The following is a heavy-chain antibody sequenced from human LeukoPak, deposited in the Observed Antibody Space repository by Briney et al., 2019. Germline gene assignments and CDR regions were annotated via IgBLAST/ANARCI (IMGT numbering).Heavy chain of an antibody. V-gene: IGHV3-73*01. J-gene: IGHJ4*02. CDR2: IRSKGNSYAT. Sequence: GGSLRLSCAASGFTFSGSAMHWVRQASGKGLEWVGRIRSKGNSYATAYAASVKGRFTISRDDSKNTAYLKMNSLKTEDTAVYYCTRGYGGHSGWAGYHDSWGQGTLVTVSS. D-gene: IGHD6-19*01. CDR1: GFTFSGSA. CDR3: TRGYGGHSGWAGYHDS.